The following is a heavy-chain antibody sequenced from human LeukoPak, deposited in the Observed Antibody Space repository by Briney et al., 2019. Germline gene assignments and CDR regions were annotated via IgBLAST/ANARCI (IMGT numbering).Heavy chain of an antibody. Sequence: SETLSLTCTVSGGSISSSSYYWGWIRQPPGKGLEWIGSIYYSGSTYYNSSLKSRVTISVDTSKNQFSLKLSSVTAADTAVYYCLQGGGAYYYGMDVWGQGTTVTVSS. CDR3: LQGGGAYYYGMDV. V-gene: IGHV4-39*01. CDR1: GGSISSSSYY. J-gene: IGHJ6*02. D-gene: IGHD3-16*01. CDR2: IYYSGST.